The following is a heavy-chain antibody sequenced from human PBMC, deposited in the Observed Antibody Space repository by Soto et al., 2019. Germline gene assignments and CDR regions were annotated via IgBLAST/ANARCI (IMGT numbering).Heavy chain of an antibody. CDR1: GFTLSTAW. Sequence: GGSLRLSCAASGFTLSTAWITWVRQAPGKELERVGRIKSKGDGGTTDFAAPVKGRFTISRDDSKNTLYLQMNSLKTEDTAVYYCTTDLSAAVDNTCRMDFHIRGQGTMVSVSS. CDR3: TTDLSAAVDNTCRMDFHI. V-gene: IGHV3-15*01. CDR2: IKSKGDGGTT. D-gene: IGHD1-26*01. J-gene: IGHJ3*02.